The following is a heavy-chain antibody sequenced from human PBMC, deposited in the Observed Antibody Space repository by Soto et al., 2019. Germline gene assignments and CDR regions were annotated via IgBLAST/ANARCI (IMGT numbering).Heavy chain of an antibody. V-gene: IGHV1-69*13. D-gene: IGHD6-13*01. J-gene: IGHJ6*02. CDR2: VIPIFGTA. CDR3: ARGECIAASRPDQYYDYGMDV. CDR1: GGTFSSYA. Sequence: SVQVSCKASGGTFSSYAISWVRQAPGQGLEWMGGVIPIFGTANYTQNFQGRVTITADESTSTAYMELSILRSENTAVYYCARGECIAASRPDQYYDYGMDVWGQGTTVTVSS.